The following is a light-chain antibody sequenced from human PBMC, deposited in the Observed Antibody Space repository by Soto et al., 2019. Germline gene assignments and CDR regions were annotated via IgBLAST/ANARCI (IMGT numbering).Light chain of an antibody. CDR1: QSISSY. CDR3: QQSYSTPSIT. V-gene: IGKV1-39*01. CDR2: AAS. J-gene: IGKJ5*01. Sequence: DIQMTQSPSSLSASVGDRVTITCRASQSISSYLNWYQEKPGKAPKLLIYAASSLQSGVPSRFSGSGSGTDVTLTISSLQPEDFATYSCQQSYSTPSITFGRGTRLEIK.